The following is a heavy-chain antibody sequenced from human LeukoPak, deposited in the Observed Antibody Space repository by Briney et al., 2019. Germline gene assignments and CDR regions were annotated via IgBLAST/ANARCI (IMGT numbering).Heavy chain of an antibody. CDR1: GFTFISYS. Sequence: GGSLRLSCAASGFTFISYSIDWVRQAPGKGLEWLSYISSSSSTIYYADSVKGRFTISRDNAKNSVYLQMNSLRAEDTAVYYCARVWSSGYTKDYWGQGTLVTVSS. V-gene: IGHV3-48*04. CDR3: ARVWSSGYTKDY. D-gene: IGHD3-22*01. CDR2: ISSSSSTI. J-gene: IGHJ4*02.